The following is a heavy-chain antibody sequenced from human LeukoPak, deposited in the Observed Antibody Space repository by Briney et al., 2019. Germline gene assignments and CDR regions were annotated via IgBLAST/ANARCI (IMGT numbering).Heavy chain of an antibody. D-gene: IGHD6-13*01. J-gene: IGHJ4*02. CDR2: IDPSDSYT. CDR3: ARLGDIAAAGLDY. V-gene: IGHV5-10-1*01. CDR1: GSIFTSYW. Sequence: PGASLQISCECSGSIFTSYWISWVRQLPGKGLEWMGRIDPSDSYTNYSPSFQGHVTISADKSISTAYLQRNSLKASDTAMYYCARLGDIAAAGLDYWGQGTLVTVSS.